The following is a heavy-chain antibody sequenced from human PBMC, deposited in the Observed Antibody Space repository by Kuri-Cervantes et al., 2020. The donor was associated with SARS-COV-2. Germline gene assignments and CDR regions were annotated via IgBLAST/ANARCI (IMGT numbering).Heavy chain of an antibody. D-gene: IGHD3-9*01. CDR2: IWYDGSNK. CDR3: ARDSGPLRYSYFDY. J-gene: IGHJ4*02. Sequence: GESLKISCAASGFTFSSYGMHWVRQAPGKGLEWVAVIWYDGSNKYYADSVKGRFTISRDNSKNTVFLQMDSLGAEDTAVYYCARDSGPLRYSYFDYWGLGALVTVSS. CDR1: GFTFSSYG. V-gene: IGHV3-33*01.